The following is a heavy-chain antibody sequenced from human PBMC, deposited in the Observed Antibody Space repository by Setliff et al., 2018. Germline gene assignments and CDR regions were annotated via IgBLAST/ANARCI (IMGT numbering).Heavy chain of an antibody. CDR3: ARMSGFQYIDV. J-gene: IGHJ6*03. CDR1: GGSFTYYY. V-gene: IGHV4-34*01. D-gene: IGHD3-3*01. Sequence: SETLSLTCLASGGSFTYYYWTWIRQPPGKGLEWIGEINHSGSTNYNPSLKSRVTISLDTSKNQFSLSLTSVTAEDTAVYYCARMSGFQYIDVWDKGTTVTVSS. CDR2: INHSGST.